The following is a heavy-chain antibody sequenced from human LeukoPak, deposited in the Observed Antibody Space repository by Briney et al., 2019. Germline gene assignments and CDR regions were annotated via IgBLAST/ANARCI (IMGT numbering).Heavy chain of an antibody. Sequence: SETLSLTCTVSGGSISSGDYYWSWIRQPPGKGLEWIGYIYYSGSTYYNPSLKSRVTISVDTSKNQFSLKLSSVTAADTAVYYCARSTSCLARVGCYMDVWGKGTTVTVSS. J-gene: IGHJ6*03. CDR1: GGSISSGDYY. V-gene: IGHV4-30-4*01. D-gene: IGHD2-2*01. CDR2: IYYSGST. CDR3: ARSTSCLARVGCYMDV.